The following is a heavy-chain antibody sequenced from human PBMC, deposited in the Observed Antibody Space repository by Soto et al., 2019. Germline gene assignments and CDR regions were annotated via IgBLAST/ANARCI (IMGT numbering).Heavy chain of an antibody. CDR3: ARAEYCSSTSCRYWYFDL. Sequence: SVKVSCKASGYTFTSYYMHWVRQAPGQGLEWMGGIIPIFGTANYAQKFQGRVTITADESTSTAYMELSSLRSEDTAVYYCARAEYCSSTSCRYWYFDLWGRGTLVTVSS. J-gene: IGHJ2*01. V-gene: IGHV1-69*13. CDR1: GYTFTSYY. CDR2: IIPIFGTA. D-gene: IGHD2-2*01.